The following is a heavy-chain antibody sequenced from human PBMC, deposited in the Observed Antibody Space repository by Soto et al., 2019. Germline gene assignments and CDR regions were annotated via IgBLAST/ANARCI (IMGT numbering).Heavy chain of an antibody. Sequence: WGSLRLSCAASGFTVSSNYMSWVRQAPGKGLEWVSVIYSGGSTYYADSVKGRFTISRDNSKNTLYLQMNSLRAEDTAVYYCARGVADRRWLGYWGQGTLVTVSS. CDR2: IYSGGST. CDR3: ARGVADRRWLGY. V-gene: IGHV3-53*01. D-gene: IGHD6-6*01. J-gene: IGHJ4*02. CDR1: GFTVSSNY.